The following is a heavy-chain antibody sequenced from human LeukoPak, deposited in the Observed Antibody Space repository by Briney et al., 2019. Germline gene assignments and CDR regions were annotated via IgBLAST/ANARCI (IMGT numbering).Heavy chain of an antibody. CDR2: ISGNGGSK. CDR1: GFTFSTCA. V-gene: IGHV3-64*01. CDR3: AREVYAGNWFDP. Sequence: PGGSLRLSCAASGFTFSTCAMHWVRQAPGKGLEYVADISGNGGSKYYANSVKGRFTISRDNSKNTLYLQMGSLRPEDMAVYYCAREVYAGNWFDPWGQGTLVTVSS. J-gene: IGHJ5*02. D-gene: IGHD2-8*01.